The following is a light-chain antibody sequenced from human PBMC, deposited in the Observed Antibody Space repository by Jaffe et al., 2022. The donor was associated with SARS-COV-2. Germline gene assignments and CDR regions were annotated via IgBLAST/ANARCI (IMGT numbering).Light chain of an antibody. CDR1: SSNIGSNT. J-gene: IGLJ2*01. CDR2: RNS. CDR3: AAWDDRLNGPHLV. Sequence: QSVLTQPPSASGTPGQRVTISCSGSSSNIGSNTVNWYQQLPGTAPKLIIYRNSQRPSGVPDRFSGSRSGTSASLAISGLQSEDEADYYCAAWDDRLNGPHLVFGGGTKLTVL. V-gene: IGLV1-44*01.